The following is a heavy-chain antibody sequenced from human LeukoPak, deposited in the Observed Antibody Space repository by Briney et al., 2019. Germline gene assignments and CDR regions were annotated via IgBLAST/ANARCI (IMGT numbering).Heavy chain of an antibody. J-gene: IGHJ4*02. CDR3: ARLTYPEGVDY. D-gene: IGHD3-16*01. CDR2: IYYSGST. Sequence: PSETLSLTCTVSGGSISSSSYYWGWIRQPPGKGLEWIGSIYYSGSTYYNPSLKSRVTISVDTSKNQFSLKLSSVTAAGTAVYYCARLTYPEGVDYWGQGTLVTVSS. V-gene: IGHV4-39*01. CDR1: GGSISSSSYY.